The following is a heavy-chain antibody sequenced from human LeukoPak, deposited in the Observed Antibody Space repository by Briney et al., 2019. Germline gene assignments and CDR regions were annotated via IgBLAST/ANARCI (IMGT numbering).Heavy chain of an antibody. D-gene: IGHD3/OR15-3a*01. CDR1: GGSISSYY. CDR2: IYYSGST. Sequence: PSETLSLTCTVSGGSISSYYWSWIRQPPGKGLEWIGYIYYSGSTNYNPSLKSRVMISVDTSKNQFSLKLSSVTAADTAVYYCARDRHSTGLFDYWGQGTLVTVSS. J-gene: IGHJ4*02. CDR3: ARDRHSTGLFDY. V-gene: IGHV4-59*01.